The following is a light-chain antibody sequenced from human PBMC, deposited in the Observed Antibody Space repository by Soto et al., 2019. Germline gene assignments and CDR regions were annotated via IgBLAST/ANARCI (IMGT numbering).Light chain of an antibody. J-gene: IGKJ5*01. CDR2: DAS. CDR1: QSISSNY. CDR3: QQRSNWPPVIT. V-gene: IGKV3-11*01. Sequence: EIVLTQSPGTLSLSPMEIATLSFMASQSISSNYLAWYQQKPGQAPRLLINDASNRATGIPARFSGSGSGTDFTLTISSLEPEDFAVYYCQQRSNWPPVITFGQGTRLEIK.